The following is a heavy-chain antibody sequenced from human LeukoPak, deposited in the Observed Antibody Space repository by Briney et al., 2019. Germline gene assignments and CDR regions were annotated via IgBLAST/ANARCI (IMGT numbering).Heavy chain of an antibody. CDR1: GFTFSSHA. J-gene: IGHJ4*02. CDR2: ISSSSSYI. CDR3: ANIIAAAGTGSDY. D-gene: IGHD6-13*01. Sequence: TGGSLRLSCEASGFTFSSHAMNWVRQAPGKGLEWVSSISSSSSYIYYADSVKGRFTISRDNAKNSLYLQMNSLRAEDTAVYYCANIIAAAGTGSDYWGQGTLVTVSS. V-gene: IGHV3-21*01.